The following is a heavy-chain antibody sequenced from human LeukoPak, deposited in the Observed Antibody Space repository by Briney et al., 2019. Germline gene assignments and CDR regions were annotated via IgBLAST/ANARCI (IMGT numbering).Heavy chain of an antibody. J-gene: IGHJ4*02. CDR2: ISAYNGNT. CDR1: GYTFTSYG. CDR3: ARDYYGSSGYYYAFDY. Sequence: ASVKVSCKASGYTFTSYGISWVRQAPGQGLEWMGWISAYNGNTNYAQKLQGRVTMTTDTSTSTAYMELRSLRSDDTAVYYCARDYYGSSGYYYAFDYWGQGTLVTVSS. V-gene: IGHV1-18*01. D-gene: IGHD3-22*01.